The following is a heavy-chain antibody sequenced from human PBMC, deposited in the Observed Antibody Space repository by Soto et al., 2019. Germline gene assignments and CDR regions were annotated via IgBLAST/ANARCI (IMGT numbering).Heavy chain of an antibody. CDR1: GYTFTSHG. CDR2: ISAYNGNT. J-gene: IGHJ4*02. D-gene: IGHD2-15*01. CDR3: ARVPGVVVAAMAFY. Sequence: ASVKVSCKASGYTFTSHGISWVRQAPGQGLEWMGWISAYNGNTNYAQKLQGRVTMTTDTSTSTAYMELRSLRSDDTAVYYCARVPGVVVAAMAFYWGQGTLVTVSS. V-gene: IGHV1-18*01.